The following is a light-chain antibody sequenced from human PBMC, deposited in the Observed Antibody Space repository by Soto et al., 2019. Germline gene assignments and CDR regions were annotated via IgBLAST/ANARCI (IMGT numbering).Light chain of an antibody. CDR3: QQTKSSPLT. J-gene: IGKJ4*02. V-gene: IGKV1-39*01. Sequence: IQIIQSLSSLAASVGNRVTITSLASQRITNCLTWYQHKPGQAPKLLIYAASTLQAGVPSRFRGSGSGTDFTLTLSSLQPEDFATYYCQQTKSSPLTFGGGTKVDIK. CDR1: QRITNC. CDR2: AAS.